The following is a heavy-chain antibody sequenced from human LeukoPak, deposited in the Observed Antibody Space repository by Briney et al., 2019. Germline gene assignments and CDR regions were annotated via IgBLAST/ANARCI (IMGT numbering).Heavy chain of an antibody. V-gene: IGHV4-61*02. J-gene: IGHJ4*02. CDR3: ARDLRGGGFDY. CDR1: GGSISSGSYY. CDR2: IYTSGST. D-gene: IGHD4-23*01. Sequence: SQTLSLTCTVSGGSISSGSYYWSWIRQPAGKGLEWIGRIYTSGSTNYNPSLKSRVTISVDTSKNQFSLKLSSVTAADTTVYYCARDLRGGGFDYWGQGTLVTVSS.